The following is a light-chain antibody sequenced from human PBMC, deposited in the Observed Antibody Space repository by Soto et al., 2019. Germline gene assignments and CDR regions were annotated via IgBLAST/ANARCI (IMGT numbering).Light chain of an antibody. CDR2: DVT. J-gene: IGLJ1*01. Sequence: QSVLAQPRSVSASPGQSVTISRTGTSSDVGRYDYVSWYQQHPGKAPKLIVYDVTERPSGVPDRFSGSKSGNTASLTISGLQAEDEADYSCCSFAGPYSYVFGTGTKVTVL. CDR1: SSDVGRYDY. CDR3: CSFAGPYSYV. V-gene: IGLV2-11*01.